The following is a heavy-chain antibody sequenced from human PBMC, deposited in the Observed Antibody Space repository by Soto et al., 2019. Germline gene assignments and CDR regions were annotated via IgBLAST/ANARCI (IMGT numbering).Heavy chain of an antibody. CDR1: GFTFSSYA. CDR3: ARGEGYYYVSYGMDV. J-gene: IGHJ6*02. V-gene: IGHV3-30-3*01. D-gene: IGHD3-10*02. Sequence: GGSLRLSCAASGFTFSSYAMHWVRQAPGKGLEWVAVISYDGSNKYYADSVKGRFTISRDNSKNTLYLQMNSLRAEDTAVYYCARGEGYYYVSYGMDVWGQGTTVTVSS. CDR2: ISYDGSNK.